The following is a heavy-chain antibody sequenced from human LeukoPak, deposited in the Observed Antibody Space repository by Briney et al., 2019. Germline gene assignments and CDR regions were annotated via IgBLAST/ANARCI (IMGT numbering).Heavy chain of an antibody. CDR1: GFTFSGYA. Sequence: GGSLRLSCAASGFTFSGYAMSWVRQAPGKGLEWVSAIGASGRNTYYADSVKGRFTIFRDTSKNTLYLQMNSLRAEDTAVYYCAKGIGYTYGVDSGGQGTLVTVSS. V-gene: IGHV3-23*01. CDR3: AKGIGYTYGVDS. CDR2: IGASGRNT. D-gene: IGHD5-18*01. J-gene: IGHJ4*02.